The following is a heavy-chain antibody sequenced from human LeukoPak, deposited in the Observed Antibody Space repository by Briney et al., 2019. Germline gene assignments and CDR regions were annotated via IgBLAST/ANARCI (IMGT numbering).Heavy chain of an antibody. CDR3: ARDPAWGAFDI. V-gene: IGHV3-7*01. D-gene: IGHD7-27*01. J-gene: IGHJ3*02. CDR1: GFTFSNSW. CDR2: IKPDGSEK. Sequence: GGSLRLSCAASGFTFSNSWMTWIRQAPENGLESVASIKPDGSEKYYVDSVKGRFTISRDNAKNSLYLQMNSLRAEDTALYYCARDPAWGAFDIWGQGTMATVSS.